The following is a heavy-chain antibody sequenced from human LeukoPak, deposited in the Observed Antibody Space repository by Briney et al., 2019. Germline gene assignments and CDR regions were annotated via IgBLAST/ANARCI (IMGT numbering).Heavy chain of an antibody. CDR3: ARLTYYYDSSGLPISNWFDP. Sequence: GESLKISCKGSGYSFTSYWIGWVRQMPGKGLEWMGIIYPGDSDTRYSPSFQGQVTISADKSISTAYLQWSSLKASDTAMYYCARLTYYYDSSGLPISNWFDPWGQGTLVTVSS. V-gene: IGHV5-51*01. D-gene: IGHD3-22*01. J-gene: IGHJ5*02. CDR1: GYSFTSYW. CDR2: IYPGDSDT.